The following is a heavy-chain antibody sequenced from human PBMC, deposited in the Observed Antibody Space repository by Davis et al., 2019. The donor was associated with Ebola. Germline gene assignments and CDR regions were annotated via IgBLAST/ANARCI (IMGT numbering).Heavy chain of an antibody. V-gene: IGHV4-59*01. D-gene: IGHD6-19*01. J-gene: IGHJ6*02. CDR3: ARRDGSSGWYNYYGMDV. CDR2: IYYSGST. Sequence: SETLSLTCTVSGGSISSYYWSWIRQPPGKGLEWIGYIYYSGSTNYNPSLKSRVTISVDTSKNQFSLKLSSVTAADTAVYYCARRDGSSGWYNYYGMDVWGQGTTVTASS. CDR1: GGSISSYY.